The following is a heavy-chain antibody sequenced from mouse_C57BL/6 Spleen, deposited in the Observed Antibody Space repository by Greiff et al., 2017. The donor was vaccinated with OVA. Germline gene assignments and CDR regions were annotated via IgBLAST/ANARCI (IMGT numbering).Heavy chain of an antibody. Sequence: QVHVKQSGPGLVQPTQSLSITCTVSGFSLTSYGVHWVRQSPGKGLEWLGVIWRGGSTDYNAAFMSRLSITKDNSKSQVFFKMNSLQADDTAIYYCAKHDGSSLAWFAYWGQGTLVTVSA. D-gene: IGHD1-1*01. CDR3: AKHDGSSLAWFAY. CDR2: IWRGGST. J-gene: IGHJ3*01. V-gene: IGHV2-5*01. CDR1: GFSLTSYG.